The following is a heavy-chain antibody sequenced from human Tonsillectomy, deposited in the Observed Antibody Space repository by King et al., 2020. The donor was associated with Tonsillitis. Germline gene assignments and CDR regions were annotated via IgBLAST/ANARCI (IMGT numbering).Heavy chain of an antibody. V-gene: IGHV3-30*18. CDR3: AKEAYSRGWAFDY. Sequence: VQLVESGGGVVQPGRSLRLSCAASGFTFSSYGMHWVRQAPGKGLEWVAVISYDGSNKYYADSVKGRFTISRNNSKNTLYLQMNSLRAEVTAVYYCAKEAYSRGWAFDYWGQGTLVTVSS. CDR1: GFTFSSYG. CDR2: ISYDGSNK. D-gene: IGHD6-19*01. J-gene: IGHJ4*02.